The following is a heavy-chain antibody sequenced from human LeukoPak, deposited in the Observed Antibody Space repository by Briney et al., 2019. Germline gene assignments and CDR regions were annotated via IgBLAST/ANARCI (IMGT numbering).Heavy chain of an antibody. D-gene: IGHD2-21*02. Sequence: SQTLSLTCAISGDSVSSNSAAWNWIRQSPSRGLEWLGRTYYRSKWYDDYAVSVKSRITINPDTSKNQFSLQLNSVTPEDTAVYYCARERVAYCGGDCYSRAFDIWGQGTMVTVSS. J-gene: IGHJ3*02. CDR2: TYYRSKWYD. CDR3: ARERVAYCGGDCYSRAFDI. CDR1: GDSVSSNSAA. V-gene: IGHV6-1*01.